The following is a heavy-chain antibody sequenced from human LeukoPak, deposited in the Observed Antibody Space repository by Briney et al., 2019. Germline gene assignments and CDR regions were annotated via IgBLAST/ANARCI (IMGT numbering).Heavy chain of an antibody. CDR3: ARSPYSSGWYLRIPQFDY. V-gene: IGHV3-30*04. D-gene: IGHD6-19*01. Sequence: PGGSLRLSCAASGFTFSSYAMHWVRQAPGKGLEWVAVISYDGSNKYYADSVKGRFTISRDNSKNTLYLQMNSLRAEDTAVYYCARSPYSSGWYLRIPQFDYWGQGALVTVSS. CDR2: ISYDGSNK. CDR1: GFTFSSYA. J-gene: IGHJ4*02.